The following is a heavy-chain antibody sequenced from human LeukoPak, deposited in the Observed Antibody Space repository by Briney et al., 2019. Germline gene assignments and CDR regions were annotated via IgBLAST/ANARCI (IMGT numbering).Heavy chain of an antibody. V-gene: IGHV1-2*02. CDR1: GYTFTGYY. D-gene: IGHD6-13*01. J-gene: IGHJ5*02. CDR3: ARGRDSSSWYFDWFDP. Sequence: GASVTVSCKASGYTFTGYYMHWVRQAPGQGLEWMGWINPNSGGTNYAQKFQGRVSMTRDTSIDTAYMELSRLRSDDTALYYCARGRDSSSWYFDWFDPWGQGTLVTVSS. CDR2: INPNSGGT.